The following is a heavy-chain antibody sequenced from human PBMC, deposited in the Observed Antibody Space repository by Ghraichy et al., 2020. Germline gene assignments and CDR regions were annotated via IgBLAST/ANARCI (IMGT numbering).Heavy chain of an antibody. Sequence: ASVKVSCNASGYTFTGYYMHWVRQAPGQGLEWMGWINPNSGGTNYAQKFQGRVTMTRDTSISTAYMELSRLRSDDTAVYYCARAAGEYCSGGSCFGLDYWGQGTLVTVSS. CDR3: ARAAGEYCSGGSCFGLDY. V-gene: IGHV1-2*02. CDR1: GYTFTGYY. CDR2: INPNSGGT. J-gene: IGHJ4*02. D-gene: IGHD2-15*01.